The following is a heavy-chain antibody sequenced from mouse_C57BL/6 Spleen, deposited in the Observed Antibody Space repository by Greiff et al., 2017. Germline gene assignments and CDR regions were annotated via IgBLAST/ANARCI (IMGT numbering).Heavy chain of an antibody. CDR1: GYTFTDYY. Sequence: EVQLQQSGPVLVKPGASVKMSCKASGYTFTDYYMNWVKQSHGESLEWIGDINPYNGGTSYNQKFKGKATLTVDKSSSTAYMKLNSLTSEDSAVYYWARDYGSSYGYFDYWGQGTTLTVSS. CDR2: INPYNGGT. CDR3: ARDYGSSYGYFDY. V-gene: IGHV1-19*01. J-gene: IGHJ2*01. D-gene: IGHD1-1*01.